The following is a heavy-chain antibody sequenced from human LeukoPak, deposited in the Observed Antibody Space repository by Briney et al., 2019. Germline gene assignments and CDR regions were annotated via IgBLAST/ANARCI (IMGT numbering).Heavy chain of an antibody. D-gene: IGHD2-15*01. CDR2: ISGYNGNT. CDR3: ARDFTSKYCSGGSCYDY. Sequence: ASVKVSCKASGYTFTTYNINWVRQAPGQGLEWMGWISGYNGNTNYAQKLQGRVTMTTDTSTSTAYMELRSLRSDDTAVYYCARDFTSKYCSGGSCYDYWGQGTLVTVSS. V-gene: IGHV1-18*01. J-gene: IGHJ4*02. CDR1: GYTFTTYN.